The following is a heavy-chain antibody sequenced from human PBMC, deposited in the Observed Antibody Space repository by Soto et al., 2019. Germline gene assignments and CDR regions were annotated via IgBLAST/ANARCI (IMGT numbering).Heavy chain of an antibody. V-gene: IGHV4-39*01. Sequence: QLQLQESGPGLVKPSETLSLTCTVSGGSISSSSYYWGWIRQPPGKGLEWIGSIYYSGSTYYNPSLKSRVTISVDTSKNQFSLKLSSVTAADTAVYYCVFGASYYYYGMDVWGQGTTVTVSS. J-gene: IGHJ6*02. D-gene: IGHD3-10*02. CDR2: IYYSGST. CDR1: GGSISSSSYY. CDR3: VFGASYYYYGMDV.